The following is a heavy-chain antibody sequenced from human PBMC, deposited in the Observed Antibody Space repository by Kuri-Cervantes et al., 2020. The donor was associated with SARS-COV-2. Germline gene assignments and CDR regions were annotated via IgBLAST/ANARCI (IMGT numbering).Heavy chain of an antibody. V-gene: IGHV4-39*07. CDR3: AVSSGWYRGNYYYYGMDV. Sequence: SETLSLTCTVSGGSISSSSYYWSWIRQPPGKGLEWIGEINHSGSTNYNPSLKSRVTISVDTSKNQFSLKLSSVTAADTAVYYCAVSSGWYRGNYYYYGMDVWGQGTTVTVSS. CDR2: INHSGST. J-gene: IGHJ6*02. CDR1: GGSISSSSYY. D-gene: IGHD6-19*01.